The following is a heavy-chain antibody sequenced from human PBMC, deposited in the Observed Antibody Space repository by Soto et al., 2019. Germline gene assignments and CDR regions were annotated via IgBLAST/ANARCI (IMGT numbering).Heavy chain of an antibody. CDR2: ISGSGGST. CDR1: GFTFSSYA. CDR3: AKDSVWFGEDSILGSTLFYYYYGMDV. Sequence: GESLKISCAASGFTFSSYAMSWVRQAPGKGLEWVSAISGSGGSTYYADSVKGRFTISRDNSKNTLYLQMNSLRAEETAVYYCAKDSVWFGEDSILGSTLFYYYYGMDVWGQGTTVTVSS. J-gene: IGHJ6*02. V-gene: IGHV3-23*01. D-gene: IGHD3-10*01.